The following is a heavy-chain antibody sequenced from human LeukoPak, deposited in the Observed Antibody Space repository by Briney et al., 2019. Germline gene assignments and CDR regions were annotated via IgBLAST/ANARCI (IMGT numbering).Heavy chain of an antibody. CDR1: GGSISSSSYY. CDR3: ARAPGLGYCSSTSCYVRSYFDY. V-gene: IGHV4-39*07. D-gene: IGHD2-2*01. J-gene: IGHJ4*02. CDR2: IYYSGST. Sequence: KPSETLSLTCTVSGGSISSSSYYWGWIRQPPGKGLEWIGSIYYSGSTNYNPSLKSRVTISVDTSKNQFSLKLSSVTAADTAVYYCARAPGLGYCSSTSCYVRSYFDYWGQGTLVTVSS.